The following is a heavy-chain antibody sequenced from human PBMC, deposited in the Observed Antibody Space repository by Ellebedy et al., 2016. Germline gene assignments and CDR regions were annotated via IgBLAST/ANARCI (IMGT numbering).Heavy chain of an antibody. CDR3: ARYVGSTNFDY. CDR1: GYTFSSYG. Sequence: ASVKVSCKASGYTFSSYGISWVRQAPGQALEWMGWISAYNGDTKYPQKFQGRVTMTTDTSTTTAHMELRSLRSDDTAVYFCARYVGSTNFDYWGQGTLVTVSS. J-gene: IGHJ4*02. D-gene: IGHD1-26*01. V-gene: IGHV1-18*04. CDR2: ISAYNGDT.